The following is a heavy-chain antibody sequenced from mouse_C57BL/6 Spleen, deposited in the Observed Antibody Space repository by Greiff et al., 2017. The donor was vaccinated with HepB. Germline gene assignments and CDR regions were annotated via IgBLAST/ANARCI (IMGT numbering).Heavy chain of an antibody. CDR1: GYSITSYY. CDR3: ARKDFDY. J-gene: IGHJ2*01. Sequence: VQLKESGPGLAKPSQTLSLTCSVTGYSITSYYWNWIRKFPGNKLEYMGYISYSGSTYYNPSLKSRISITRDTSKNQYYLQLNSVTTEDTATYYCARKDFDYWGQGTTLTVSS. CDR2: ISYSGST. V-gene: IGHV3-8*01.